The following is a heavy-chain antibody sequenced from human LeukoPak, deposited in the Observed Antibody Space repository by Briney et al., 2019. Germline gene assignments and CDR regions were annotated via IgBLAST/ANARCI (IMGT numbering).Heavy chain of an antibody. V-gene: IGHV3-21*01. CDR2: ISSSSSYI. J-gene: IGHJ2*01. Sequence: GGSLRLSCAASGFTFDEYTMHWVRQAPGKGLEWVSSISSSSSYIYYADSVKGRFTISRDNARNSLYLQMNSLRAEDTAVYYCARDGLAAATLHWCFDLWGRGTLVTVSS. CDR3: ARDGLAAATLHWCFDL. CDR1: GFTFDEYT. D-gene: IGHD2-15*01.